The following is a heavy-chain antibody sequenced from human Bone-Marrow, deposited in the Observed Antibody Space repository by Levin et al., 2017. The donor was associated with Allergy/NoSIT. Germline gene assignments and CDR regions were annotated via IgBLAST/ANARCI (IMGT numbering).Heavy chain of an antibody. CDR2: INSDGSST. CDR3: AREYGSGSLVFDI. CDR1: GFTFSSYW. J-gene: IGHJ3*02. Sequence: EGSVKVSCAASGFTFSSYWMHWVRQAPGKGLVWVSRINSDGSSTSYADSVKGRFTISRDNAKNTLYLQMNSLRAEDTAVYYCAREYGSGSLVFDIWGQGTMVTVSS. V-gene: IGHV3-74*01. D-gene: IGHD3-10*01.